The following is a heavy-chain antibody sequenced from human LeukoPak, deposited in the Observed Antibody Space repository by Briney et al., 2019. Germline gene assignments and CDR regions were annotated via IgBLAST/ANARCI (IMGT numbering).Heavy chain of an antibody. CDR1: GFTFSSYA. Sequence: GGSLSLSCAASGFTFSSYAMSWVRQAPGKGLEWVSAISGSGGSTYYADSVKGRFTISRDNSKNTLYLQMNSLRAEDTAVYYCAKDLRWLQYGYWGQGTLVTVSS. V-gene: IGHV3-23*01. CDR3: AKDLRWLQYGY. D-gene: IGHD5-24*01. J-gene: IGHJ4*02. CDR2: ISGSGGST.